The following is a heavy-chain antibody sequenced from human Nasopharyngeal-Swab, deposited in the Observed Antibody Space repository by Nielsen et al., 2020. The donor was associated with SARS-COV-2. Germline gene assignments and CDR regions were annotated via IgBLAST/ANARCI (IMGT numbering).Heavy chain of an antibody. Sequence: GGSLRLSCAASGFTFSSYWMSWVRQAPGKGLEWVANIKQDGSEKYYVDSVKGRFTISRDNAKNSLHLQMNSLRAEDTAVYYCARGDIVAVPAAILYYYYYMDVWGKGTTVTVSS. CDR2: IKQDGSEK. J-gene: IGHJ6*03. D-gene: IGHD2-2*02. CDR3: ARGDIVAVPAAILYYYYYMDV. CDR1: GFTFSSYW. V-gene: IGHV3-7*01.